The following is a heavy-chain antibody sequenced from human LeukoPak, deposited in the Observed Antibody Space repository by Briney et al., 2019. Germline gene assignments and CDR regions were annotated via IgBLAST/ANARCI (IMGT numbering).Heavy chain of an antibody. D-gene: IGHD3-22*01. V-gene: IGHV3-30-3*01. CDR3: ARGQSITMIVVVPYFDY. CDR2: ISYDGSNK. CDR1: GFTFSSYA. J-gene: IGHJ4*02. Sequence: GRSLRLSCAASGFTFSSYAMHWVRQAPRKRLEWVAVISYDGSNKYYADSVKGRFTISRDNAKNTLYLQMNSLRAEDTAVYYCARGQSITMIVVVPYFDYWGQGTLVTVSS.